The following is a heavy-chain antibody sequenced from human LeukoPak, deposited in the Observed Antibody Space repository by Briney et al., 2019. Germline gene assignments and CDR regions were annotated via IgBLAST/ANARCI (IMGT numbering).Heavy chain of an antibody. V-gene: IGHV4-34*01. CDR3: AGIKWELPDY. CDR1: GGSFSGYY. J-gene: IGHJ4*02. D-gene: IGHD1-26*01. Sequence: SETLSLTCAFYGGSFSGYYWSWIRQPPGKGLEWIGEINHSGGTKYNPSLKSRVTISLDTSKNQFSLKLSSVTAADTAVYYCAGIKWELPDYWGQGTLVTVSS. CDR2: INHSGGT.